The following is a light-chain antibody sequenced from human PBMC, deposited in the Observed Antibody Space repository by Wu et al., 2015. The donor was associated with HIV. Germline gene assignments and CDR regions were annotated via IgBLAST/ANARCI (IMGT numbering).Light chain of an antibody. CDR2: GVS. CDR1: QSVSSN. V-gene: IGKV3-15*01. CDR3: QQYQT. Sequence: EIVVTQSPATLSVSPGERVTLSCRTSQSVSSNLAWYQQRSGQAPRLLIYGVSTRATGIPARFSGSGSGTDFTLTISRLEPEDFAVYYCQQYQTFGQGTKVEIK. J-gene: IGKJ1*01.